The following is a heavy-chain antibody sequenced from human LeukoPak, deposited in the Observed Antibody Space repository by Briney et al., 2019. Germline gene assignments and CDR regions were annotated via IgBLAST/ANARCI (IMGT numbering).Heavy chain of an antibody. CDR3: SKIAAAGGHFDY. D-gene: IGHD6-13*01. J-gene: IGHJ4*02. CDR1: GYSFTSYW. CDR2: LYPGDSDT. Sequence: PGESLKISCKGTGYSFTSYWIVWVRQKPGKGLEWMGILYPGDSDTRYSPSFQGQVTISADKSISTAYLQWSSLKASDTAMYYCSKIAAAGGHFDYWGQGTLVTVSS. V-gene: IGHV5-51*01.